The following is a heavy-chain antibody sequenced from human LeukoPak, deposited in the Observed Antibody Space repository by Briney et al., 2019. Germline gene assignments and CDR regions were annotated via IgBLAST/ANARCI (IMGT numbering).Heavy chain of an antibody. CDR1: GFTFSSYS. CDR3: ASVVGIAAAGTGFDY. V-gene: IGHV3-48*04. J-gene: IGHJ4*02. CDR2: ISSSSSTI. Sequence: AGSLRISCAASGFTFSSYSMNWVRQAPGKGMECVAYISSSSSTIYYADSVKGRFTISRDNAKNSLSLQLNSLRAEDTAVYYCASVVGIAAAGTGFDYWGQGTLVTVSS. D-gene: IGHD6-13*01.